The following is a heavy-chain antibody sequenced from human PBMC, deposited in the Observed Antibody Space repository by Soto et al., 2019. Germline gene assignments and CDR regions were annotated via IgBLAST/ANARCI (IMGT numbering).Heavy chain of an antibody. V-gene: IGHV1-46*01. Sequence: GASVKVSCKASGYTFTSYYIHWVRQAPGQGLEWMGIFNPTGDTASYAQKLQGRVTMTRDTSTGTAYMELGSLRSEDTAVYYCARGRRMVDTGIGYYYYHAMDVWGQGTTVTVSS. J-gene: IGHJ6*02. D-gene: IGHD5-18*01. CDR1: GYTFTSYY. CDR3: ARGRRMVDTGIGYYYYHAMDV. CDR2: FNPTGDTA.